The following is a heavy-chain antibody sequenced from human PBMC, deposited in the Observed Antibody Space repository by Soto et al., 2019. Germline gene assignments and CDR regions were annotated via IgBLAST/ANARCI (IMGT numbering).Heavy chain of an antibody. J-gene: IGHJ6*02. CDR1: GFSLSTSGVG. V-gene: IGHV2-5*02. CDR3: ARTVVVTAPNPRYYYYYGMDV. Sequence: SGPTLVNPTQTLTLTCTFSGFSLSTSGVGVGWVRQPPGKALEWLALIYWDDDKRYRPSLKSRLSISKDTSKSQVVLTMTNMDPVDTATYYCARTVVVTAPNPRYYYYYGMDVWGQGTTVTVSS. CDR2: IYWDDDK. D-gene: IGHD2-21*02.